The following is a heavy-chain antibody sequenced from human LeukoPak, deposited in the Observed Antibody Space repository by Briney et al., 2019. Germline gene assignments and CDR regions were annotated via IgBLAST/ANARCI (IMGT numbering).Heavy chain of an antibody. J-gene: IGHJ4*02. CDR3: ARASGYSGYDPFDY. CDR2: IYSGGDT. V-gene: IGHV3-53*01. CDR1: GFTVSSNY. D-gene: IGHD5-12*01. Sequence: GGSLRLSCAASGFTVSSNYMSWVRQAPGKGLEWVSVIYSGGDTYYADSVKGRFTISRDNSKNTLYLQMNTLGAEDTAVYYCARASGYSGYDPFDYWGQGTLVTVSS.